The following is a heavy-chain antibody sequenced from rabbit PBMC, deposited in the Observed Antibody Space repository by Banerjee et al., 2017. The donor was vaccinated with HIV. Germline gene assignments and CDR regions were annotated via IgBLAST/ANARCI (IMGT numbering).Heavy chain of an antibody. CDR2: IYAGDGST. D-gene: IGHD6-1*01. J-gene: IGHJ4*01. CDR3: GRDRGVGYDLNL. V-gene: IGHV1S40*01. Sequence: QSLEESGGDLVKPEGSLTLTCTASGFDLSTYYYMCWFRQAPGKGPEWIACIYAGDGSTYYASRAKGRFTISKTSSTTVTLQMTSLTDADTATYFCGRDRGVGYDLNLWGPGTLVTVS. CDR1: GFDLSTYYY.